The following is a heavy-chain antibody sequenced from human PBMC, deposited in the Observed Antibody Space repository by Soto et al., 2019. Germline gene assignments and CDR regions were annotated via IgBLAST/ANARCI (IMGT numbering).Heavy chain of an antibody. CDR1: GGTFSAYT. D-gene: IGHD7-27*01. J-gene: IGHJ5*02. CDR2: ISPIFGTT. Sequence: QVQLVQSGAEVKKPGSSVKISCRASGGTFSAYTLSWVRQAPGQGLEWLGGISPIFGTTKYAQKFQGRVTFTADESAGTAYLELRSLRSDDTAVYYCATNWGGGLHSEGYNWLDPWGQGTRVTVPS. CDR3: ATNWGGGLHSEGYNWLDP. V-gene: IGHV1-69*01.